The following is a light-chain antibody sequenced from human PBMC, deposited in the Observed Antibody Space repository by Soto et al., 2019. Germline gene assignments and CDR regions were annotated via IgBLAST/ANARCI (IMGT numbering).Light chain of an antibody. CDR2: TAS. CDR1: QGIRSE. V-gene: IGKV1-6*01. Sequence: AIQMTQSPSSLSVSVGDRVTITCRASQGIRSELGWYQQKPGKAPNLLIYTASTLQSGVPSRFSGSGSGTDFTLTISSLQTEDFATYYCQQSYRTLTITVGQGTRLEIK. CDR3: QQSYRTLTIT. J-gene: IGKJ5*01.